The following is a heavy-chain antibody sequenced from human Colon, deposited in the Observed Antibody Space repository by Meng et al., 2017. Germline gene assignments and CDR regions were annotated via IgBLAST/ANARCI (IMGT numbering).Heavy chain of an antibody. Sequence: QVQLQESGPGLVKPSQTAFLTCTVSGGFLNSDDYSWSWIRQSPGGGLEWIGLLSYSGNTFYNPSLRSRVAISADTSKSQFSLYLRSVTAADTAVYYCAREWRHYYGAGSFDYWGQGALVTVSS. V-gene: IGHV4-30-4*01. CDR2: LSYSGNT. CDR1: GGFLNSDDYS. CDR3: AREWRHYYGAGSFDY. D-gene: IGHD3-10*01. J-gene: IGHJ4*02.